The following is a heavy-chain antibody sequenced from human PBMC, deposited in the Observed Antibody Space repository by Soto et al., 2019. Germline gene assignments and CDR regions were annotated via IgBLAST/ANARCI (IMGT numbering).Heavy chain of an antibody. CDR3: ARDKDRPQLGGNYYYILDV. CDR2: IMPVFRTP. CDR1: GGTFTSSA. J-gene: IGHJ6*02. V-gene: IGHV1-69*12. D-gene: IGHD3-3*02. Sequence: QVHLEQSGAEVKKPGSSVKVSCKASGGTFTSSAISWVRQAPGQGLEWMGGIMPVFRTPDYAQKFQGRVTGSADESTSTAYMELSGLTSDDTAVYYCARDKDRPQLGGNYYYILDVWGQGTTVTVSS.